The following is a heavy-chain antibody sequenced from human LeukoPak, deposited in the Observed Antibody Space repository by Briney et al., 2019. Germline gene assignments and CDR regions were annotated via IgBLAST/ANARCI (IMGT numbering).Heavy chain of an antibody. CDR1: GYTFTSYD. J-gene: IGHJ4*02. CDR3: ARSNSEGYGDYETFFDY. D-gene: IGHD4-17*01. Sequence: GASVKVSCKASGYTFTSYDINWVRQATGQGLEWMGWMNPNSGNTGYAQKFQGRVTMTRNTSISTAYMELSSLRSEDTAVYYCARSNSEGYGDYETFFDYWGQGTLVTVSS. V-gene: IGHV1-8*01. CDR2: MNPNSGNT.